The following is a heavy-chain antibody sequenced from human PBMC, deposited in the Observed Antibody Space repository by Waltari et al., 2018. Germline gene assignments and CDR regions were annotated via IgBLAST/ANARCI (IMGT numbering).Heavy chain of an antibody. J-gene: IGHJ6*03. D-gene: IGHD2-15*01. CDR2: IYYSGRT. Sequence: QVQLQESGPGLVKPSETLSLTCTVSGGSISSYYWSWIRQPPGKGLEWIGYIYYSGRTNYNPSLKSRVTISVDTSKNQFSLKLSSVTAADTAVYYCARADRGYCSGGSCYSREYYYYYMDVWGKGTTVTVSS. CDR1: GGSISSYY. CDR3: ARADRGYCSGGSCYSREYYYYYMDV. V-gene: IGHV4-59*01.